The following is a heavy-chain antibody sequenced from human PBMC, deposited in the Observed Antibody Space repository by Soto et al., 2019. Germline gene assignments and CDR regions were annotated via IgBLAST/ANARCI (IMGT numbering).Heavy chain of an antibody. D-gene: IGHD5-18*01. V-gene: IGHV3-23*01. J-gene: IGHJ6*02. CDR2: ISGTGGST. CDR3: ARGDTDMITDYYAMAV. CDR1: GFTFTSYA. Sequence: GGSLRLSCAASGFTFTSYAFTWVRQAPGKGLEWVSAISGTGGSTFYSDSVMGRFTISRDNSKNTLYLQMNRLRAEDTAVYYCARGDTDMITDYYAMAVWGQGTTVTV.